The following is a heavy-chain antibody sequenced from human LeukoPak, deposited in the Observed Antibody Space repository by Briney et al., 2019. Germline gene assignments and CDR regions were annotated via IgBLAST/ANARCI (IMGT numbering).Heavy chain of an antibody. CDR1: GYTFTYSG. Sequence: ASVKVSCKASGYTFTYSGITWVRQAPGQGLEWMGWISGYNGKTYYAPKFQGRLTMSTDTSTTTAHMELRSLRSDDTAIFYCARSTAPRDTFDIWGQGTMVTVSS. V-gene: IGHV1-18*01. CDR2: ISGYNGKT. J-gene: IGHJ3*02. CDR3: ARSTAPRDTFDI.